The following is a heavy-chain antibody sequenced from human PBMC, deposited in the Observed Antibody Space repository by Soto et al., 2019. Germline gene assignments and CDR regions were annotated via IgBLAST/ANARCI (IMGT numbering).Heavy chain of an antibody. CDR2: IYWDDDK. V-gene: IGHV2-5*02. CDR1: GFSLTTSGVG. D-gene: IGHD3-3*01. J-gene: IGHJ4*02. Sequence: QITLNESGPPVVRPTETLTLTCRFSGFSLTTSGVGVCWIRQSPGKAPEWLALIYWDDDKRYSASLKSRLTITKDTSKNQVVLTVYDLDPTDTATYYCAHRVLRTVFGLVTPTAIYFDFWGQGTPVAVSS. CDR3: AHRVLRTVFGLVTPTAIYFDF.